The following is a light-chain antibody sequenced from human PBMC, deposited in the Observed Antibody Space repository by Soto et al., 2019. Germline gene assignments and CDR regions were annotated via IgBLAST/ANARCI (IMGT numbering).Light chain of an antibody. CDR2: EVS. CDR1: TSDVGNYNY. CDR3: NSYTSSSTYL. Sequence: QSVLTQPASVSGSPGQSITISCTGTTSDVGNYNYVSWYQHHPGQAPKLMIYEVSNRPSGVSNRFSGSKSGNTASLTISGLRAEDEADYYCNSYTSSSTYLFGSGTKVTVL. V-gene: IGLV2-14*01. J-gene: IGLJ1*01.